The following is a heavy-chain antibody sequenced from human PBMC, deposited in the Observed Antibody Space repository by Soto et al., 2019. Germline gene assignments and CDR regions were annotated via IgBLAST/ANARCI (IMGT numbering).Heavy chain of an antibody. D-gene: IGHD6-6*01. CDR1: GYTFTSYA. J-gene: IGHJ4*02. V-gene: IGHV1-3*01. CDR2: INAGNGNT. CDR3: ARDRYSSSSLYYFDY. Sequence: GASVKVSCKASGYTFTSYAMHWVRQAPGQRLEWMGWINAGNGNTKYSQKFQGRVTITRDTSASTAYMELSSPRSEDTAVYYCARDRYSSSSLYYFDYWGQGTLVTVSS.